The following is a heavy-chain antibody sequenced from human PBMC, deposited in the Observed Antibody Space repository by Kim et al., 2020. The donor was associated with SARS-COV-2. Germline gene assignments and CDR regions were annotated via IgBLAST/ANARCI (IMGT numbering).Heavy chain of an antibody. V-gene: IGHV3-30-3*01. J-gene: IGHJ6*02. D-gene: IGHD2-21*01. CDR1: GLTFDSSA. Sequence: GGSLRLSCAASGLTFDSSAMNWVRQAPGKGLEWVAVISYDGRNKDYADSVKGRFTISRDNSKSTLYLQMNRLRLEDTAVYYCARGNCYESVSRSDYYNGMDVWGQGTTVTVSS. CDR2: ISYDGRNK. CDR3: ARGNCYESVSRSDYYNGMDV.